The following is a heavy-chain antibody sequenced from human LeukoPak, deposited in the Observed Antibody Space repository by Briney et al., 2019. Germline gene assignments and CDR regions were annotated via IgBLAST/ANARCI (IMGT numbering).Heavy chain of an antibody. Sequence: ETLSLTCTVSGGSISSGGYYWSWVRQAPGKGLEWVSAISGSGGSTYYADSVKGRFTISRDNSKNTLYLQMNSLRAEDTAVYYCAKDSQVLLWFGESLAFDYWGQGTLVTVSS. V-gene: IGHV3-23*01. CDR3: AKDSQVLLWFGESLAFDY. CDR2: ISGSGGST. D-gene: IGHD3-10*01. CDR1: GGSISSGGYY. J-gene: IGHJ4*02.